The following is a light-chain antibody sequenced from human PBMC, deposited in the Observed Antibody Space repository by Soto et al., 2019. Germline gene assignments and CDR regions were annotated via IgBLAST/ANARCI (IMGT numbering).Light chain of an antibody. CDR2: AAS. V-gene: IGKV3-15*01. CDR1: QSISSG. CDR3: QQYNNWPPIT. Sequence: EIVMTQSRATLSASPGETVTLPCRASQSISSGLAWYQQKPGQAPKLLIYAASTRATGIPARFSGSGSGTEFTLTISSLQSEDFAVYYCQQYNNWPPITFGPGTRLEIK. J-gene: IGKJ5*01.